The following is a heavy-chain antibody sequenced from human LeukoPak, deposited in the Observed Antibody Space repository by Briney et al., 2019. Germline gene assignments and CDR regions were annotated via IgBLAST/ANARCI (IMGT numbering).Heavy chain of an antibody. D-gene: IGHD5/OR15-5a*01. CDR1: GFTFSSSW. V-gene: IGHV3-7*01. J-gene: IGHJ5*02. CDR2: IKEDGSEK. CDR3: ARLMGESTIYDL. Sequence: PGGSLRLSCEASGFTFSSSWMSWVRQAPGKGLEWVANIKEDGSEKYYVDSVKGRFIISRDNAENSASLQMNSLRDEDTAIYYCARLMGESTIYDLWGQGTLVTVSS.